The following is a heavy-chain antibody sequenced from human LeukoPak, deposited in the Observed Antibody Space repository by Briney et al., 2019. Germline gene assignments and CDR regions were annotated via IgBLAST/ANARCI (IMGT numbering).Heavy chain of an antibody. Sequence: ASVKVSCKASGGTFSSYAISWVRQAPGQGLEWMGRIIPILGIANYAQKFQGRVTITADKSTSTAYMELSSLRSEDTAVYYCARDFGFPYYDFWSGPGYYYGMDVWGQGTTVTVSS. D-gene: IGHD3-3*01. CDR2: IIPILGIA. CDR3: ARDFGFPYYDFWSGPGYYYGMDV. J-gene: IGHJ6*02. CDR1: GGTFSSYA. V-gene: IGHV1-69*04.